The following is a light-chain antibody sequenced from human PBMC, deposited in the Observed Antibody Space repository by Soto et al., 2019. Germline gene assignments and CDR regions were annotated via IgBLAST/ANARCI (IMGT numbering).Light chain of an antibody. Sequence: QSALTQPASVSGSLGQSITISCTGTNSDVGGYDYVSWYQQHPGKAPKLMIDEVNNRPSGVSNRFSGSKSANTASLTISGLQADDEADYYCSSFTSSSTQVFGGGTKLTVL. CDR1: NSDVGGYDY. V-gene: IGLV2-14*01. J-gene: IGLJ3*02. CDR2: EVN. CDR3: SSFTSSSTQV.